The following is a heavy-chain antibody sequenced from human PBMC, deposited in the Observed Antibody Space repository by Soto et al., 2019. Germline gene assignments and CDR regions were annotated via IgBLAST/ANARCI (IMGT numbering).Heavy chain of an antibody. Sequence: GGSLRLSSESSGLTFSDYYICWIRQAPGKGLEWVSYISSSGSTIYYADSVKGRFTISRDNAKNSLYLQMNSLRAEDTAVYYCAQTLTTVTTWFDPWGQGTLVTVSS. J-gene: IGHJ5*02. CDR1: GLTFSDYY. CDR3: AQTLTTVTTWFDP. D-gene: IGHD4-4*01. V-gene: IGHV3-11*01. CDR2: ISSSGSTI.